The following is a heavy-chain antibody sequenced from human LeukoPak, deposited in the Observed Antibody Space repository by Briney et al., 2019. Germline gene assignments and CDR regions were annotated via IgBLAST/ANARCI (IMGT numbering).Heavy chain of an antibody. Sequence: HSGGPLRLSCSACGFTHSTFPKLGLRPATEKALVWLAMIWYNGKIKHYADSWKDRFTISRDNSKNTVDVQMNSLRAGDTAVYYWGRDSSNCGWAFDYWGQGTLVTVSS. CDR2: IWYNGKIK. D-gene: IGHD4-11*01. CDR3: GRDSSNCGWAFDY. J-gene: IGHJ4*02. V-gene: IGHV3-33*01. CDR1: GFTHSTFP.